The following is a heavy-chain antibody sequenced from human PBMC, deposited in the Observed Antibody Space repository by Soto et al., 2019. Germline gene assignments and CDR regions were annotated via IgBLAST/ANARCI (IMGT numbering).Heavy chain of an antibody. CDR3: AKAPLHSCSDSSCTFDY. CDR1: GFTFDDYA. J-gene: IGHJ4*02. Sequence: PGGSLRLSCAASGFTFDDYAMHWVRQAPGKGLEWVSGISWNSGSIGYADSVKGRFTISRDNAKNSLDLQMNSLRAEDTALYYCAKAPLHSCSDSSCTFDYWGQGTLVTVSS. CDR2: ISWNSGSI. D-gene: IGHD2-15*01. V-gene: IGHV3-9*01.